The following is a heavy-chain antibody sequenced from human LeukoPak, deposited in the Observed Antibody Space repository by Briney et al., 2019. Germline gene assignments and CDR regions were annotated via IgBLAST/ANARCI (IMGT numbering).Heavy chain of an antibody. Sequence: GGSLRLSCAASEFTVSSAYMTWVRQAPGKGLEWVSVIYSGGTTYYADSVKGRFTISRDNSKNTLYLQMNSLRAEDSAVYYCARDHDDSSGYQFWGQGTLVTVSS. D-gene: IGHD3-22*01. V-gene: IGHV3-53*01. CDR1: EFTVSSAY. J-gene: IGHJ4*02. CDR3: ARDHDDSSGYQF. CDR2: IYSGGTT.